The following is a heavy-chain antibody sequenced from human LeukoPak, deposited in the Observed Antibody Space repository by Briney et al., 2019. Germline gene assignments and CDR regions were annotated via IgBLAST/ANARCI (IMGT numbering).Heavy chain of an antibody. Sequence: GGSLRLSCAASGFTFSSYSMNWARQAPGKGLEWVSSISSSSSYIYYADSVKGRFTISRDNAKNSLYLQMNSLRAEDTAVYYSARDKKTAAAGTDYYYYYGTDVWGQGTTVTVSS. CDR1: GFTFSSYS. V-gene: IGHV3-21*01. CDR2: ISSSSSYI. J-gene: IGHJ6*02. CDR3: ARDKKTAAAGTDYYYYYGTDV. D-gene: IGHD6-13*01.